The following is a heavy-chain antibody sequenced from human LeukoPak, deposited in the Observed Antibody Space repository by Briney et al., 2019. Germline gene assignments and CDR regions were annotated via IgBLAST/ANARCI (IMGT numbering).Heavy chain of an antibody. D-gene: IGHD6-19*01. V-gene: IGHV4-34*01. J-gene: IGHJ5*02. CDR2: INHSGST. Sequence: SETLSLTCAVYGGSFSGYYWSWIRQPPGKGLEWIGEINHSGSTNYNPSLKSRVTTSVDTSKNQFSLKLSSVTAADTAVYYCARGGWLVFPWGQGTLVTVSS. CDR3: ARGGWLVFP. CDR1: GGSFSGYY.